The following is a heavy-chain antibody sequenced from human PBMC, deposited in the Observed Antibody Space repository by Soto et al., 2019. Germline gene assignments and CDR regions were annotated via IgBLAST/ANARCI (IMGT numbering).Heavy chain of an antibody. J-gene: IGHJ4*02. CDR1: GYTFTSYG. D-gene: IGHD2-8*01. CDR3: ARDSNIVLMVYAPQPDIDY. V-gene: IGHV1-18*01. Sequence: ASVKVSCKSSGYTFTSYGISWVLQAPGQGLEWMGWISAYNGNTNYAQKLQGRVTMTTDTSTSTAYMELRSLRSDDTAVYYCARDSNIVLMVYAPQPDIDYLGQGTLVTVSS. CDR2: ISAYNGNT.